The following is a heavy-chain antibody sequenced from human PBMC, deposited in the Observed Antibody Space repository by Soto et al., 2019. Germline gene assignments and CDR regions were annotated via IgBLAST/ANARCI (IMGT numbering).Heavy chain of an antibody. CDR3: ARGIVRGVIITSYYFHY. CDR2: INPSGGST. CDR1: GYTFTSYY. Sequence: ASVKVSCKASGYTFTSYYMHWVRQAPGQGLEWMGIINPSGGSTSYAQKFQGRVTMTRDTSTSTVYMELSSLRSEDTAVYYCARGIVRGVIITSYYFHYWGQATLVTVSS. J-gene: IGHJ4*02. V-gene: IGHV1-46*01. D-gene: IGHD3-10*02.